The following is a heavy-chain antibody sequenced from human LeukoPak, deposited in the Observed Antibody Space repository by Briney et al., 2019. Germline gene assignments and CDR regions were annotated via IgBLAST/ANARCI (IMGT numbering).Heavy chain of an antibody. J-gene: IGHJ5*02. CDR1: GGSISSSSYY. V-gene: IGHV4-39*01. D-gene: IGHD1-1*01. CDR2: MYYSGNT. Sequence: SETLSLTCTVSGGSISSSSYYWGWIRQPPGKGLEWIGSMYYSGNTYYNPSLKSRVTISVDTSKNHFSLRLSSVTAADTAIYFCARHAVREIRKNWFDPWGQGILVTVSS. CDR3: ARHAVREIRKNWFDP.